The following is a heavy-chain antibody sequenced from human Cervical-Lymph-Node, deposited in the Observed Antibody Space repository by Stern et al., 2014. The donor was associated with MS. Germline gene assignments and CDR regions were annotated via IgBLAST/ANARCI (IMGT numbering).Heavy chain of an antibody. Sequence: VQLVESGPGLVKPSETLSLTCTVSGRSISSYYWSCIRQPPGKGLEWIGYIYYSGSTNHNPSLMIPDTISVDTSKNQLSLELSAVTAADTAVYYCARGTTTTGFDPWGQGTLVTVSS. J-gene: IGHJ5*02. CDR1: GRSISSYY. CDR2: IYYSGST. V-gene: IGHV4-59*01. CDR3: ARGTTTTGFDP. D-gene: IGHD4-11*01.